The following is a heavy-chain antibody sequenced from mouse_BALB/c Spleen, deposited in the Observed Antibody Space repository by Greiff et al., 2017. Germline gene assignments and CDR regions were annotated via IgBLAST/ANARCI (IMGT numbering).Heavy chain of an antibody. CDR3: ARDRDMRGAWFAY. CDR1: GFTFSSYA. Sequence: EVMLVESGGGLVKPGGSLKLSCAASGFTFSSYAMSWVRQSPEKRLEWVAEISSGGSYTYYPDTVTGRFTISRDNAKNTLYLEMSSLRSEDTAMYYCARDRDMRGAWFAYWGQGTLVTVSA. V-gene: IGHV5-9-4*01. J-gene: IGHJ3*01. CDR2: ISSGGSYT. D-gene: IGHD3-2*01.